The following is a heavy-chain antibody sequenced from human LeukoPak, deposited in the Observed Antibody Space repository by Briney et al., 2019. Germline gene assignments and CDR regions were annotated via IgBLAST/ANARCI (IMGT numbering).Heavy chain of an antibody. CDR1: GFTFSSYS. Sequence: GGSLRLSCAASGFTFSSYSMNWVRQAPGKGLEWVSSISSSSSYIYYADSVKGRFTISRDNAKNTLYLQMNSLRAEDTAVYYCARDRSSSSWYVPFDYWGQGTLVTVSS. J-gene: IGHJ4*02. CDR2: ISSSSSYI. V-gene: IGHV3-21*01. CDR3: ARDRSSSSWYVPFDY. D-gene: IGHD6-13*01.